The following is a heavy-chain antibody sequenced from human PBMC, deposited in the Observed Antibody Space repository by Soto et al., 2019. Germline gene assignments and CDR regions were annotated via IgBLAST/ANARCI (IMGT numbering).Heavy chain of an antibody. J-gene: IGHJ4*02. CDR2: IYYSGST. CDR1: GGSISSYY. Sequence: QVQLQESVPGLVKPSETQSLTCTVSGGSISSYYWSWIRQPPGKGLEWIGYIYYSGSTNYNPSLKSRVTISVDTSKNQFSLKLSSVTAADTAVYYCARHHDSWGQGTLVTVSS. V-gene: IGHV4-59*08. CDR3: ARHHDS.